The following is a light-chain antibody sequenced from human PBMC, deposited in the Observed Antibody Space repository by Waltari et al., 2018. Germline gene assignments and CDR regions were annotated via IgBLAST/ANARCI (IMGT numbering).Light chain of an antibody. CDR1: QSIRSN. CDR3: QQYDNWLGT. Sequence: ELVMTQSPATLSVFPGERATLSCRASQSIRSNLAWYQHKPGQAPRLLIYGASTRATGIPARFSGSGSGTEFTLTISSLQSEDFAVYVCQQYDNWLGTFGQGTKVEIK. V-gene: IGKV3-15*01. CDR2: GAS. J-gene: IGKJ1*01.